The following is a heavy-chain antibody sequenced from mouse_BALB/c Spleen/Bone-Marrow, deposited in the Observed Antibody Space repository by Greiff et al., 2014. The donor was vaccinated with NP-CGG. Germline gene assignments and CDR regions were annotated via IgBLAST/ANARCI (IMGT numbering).Heavy chain of an antibody. CDR1: GFNIKDTH. J-gene: IGHJ3*01. D-gene: IGHD2-3*01. CDR3: ASYDGSRFAY. Sequence: VQLQQSGAELVKPGTSVESSCTASGFNIKDTHLHWVQQRPEQGLEWIGRFDPTNGNPKYDPKFQGKATITVDTSSNTAYLQLSSLTSEDTAVYYCASYDGSRFAYWGQGTLVTVSA. CDR2: FDPTNGNP. V-gene: IGHV14-3*02.